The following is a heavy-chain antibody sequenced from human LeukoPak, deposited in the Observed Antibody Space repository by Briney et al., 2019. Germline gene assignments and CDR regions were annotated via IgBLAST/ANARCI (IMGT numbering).Heavy chain of an antibody. V-gene: IGHV4-4*07. Sequence: SETLSLTCTVSGGSISSYYWSWIRQPAGKGLEWIGRIYTSGSTNYNPSLKSRVTISVDTSKNQFSLKLSSVTAADTAVYYCASLMVRGTGLHYWGQGTLVTVSS. D-gene: IGHD3-10*01. CDR3: ASLMVRGTGLHY. J-gene: IGHJ4*02. CDR1: GGSISSYY. CDR2: IYTSGST.